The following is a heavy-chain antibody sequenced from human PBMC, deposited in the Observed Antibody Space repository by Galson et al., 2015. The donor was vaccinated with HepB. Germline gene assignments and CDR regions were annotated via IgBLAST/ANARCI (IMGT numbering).Heavy chain of an antibody. D-gene: IGHD2-2*01. J-gene: IGHJ4*02. CDR2: IKSKTDGGTT. V-gene: IGHV3-15*01. CDR1: GFTFSNAW. Sequence: SLRLSCAASGFTFSNAWMGWVRQAPGKGLEWVGRIKSKTDGGTTDYAAPVKGRFTISRDDSKNTLYLQMNSLKTENTAVYYCTTDSGSAIVVVPAAPEYYFDYWGQGTLVTVSS. CDR3: TTDSGSAIVVVPAAPEYYFDY.